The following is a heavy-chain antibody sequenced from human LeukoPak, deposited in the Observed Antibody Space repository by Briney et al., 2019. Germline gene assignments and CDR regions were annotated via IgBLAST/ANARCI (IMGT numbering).Heavy chain of an antibody. D-gene: IGHD3-16*01. V-gene: IGHV4-59*01. J-gene: IGHJ4*02. CDR3: TRGAGWLIDY. CDR1: DDSISDYY. Sequence: KPSETLSLTCTVSDDSISDYYRGWIRQPPGKGLEWIGYFHNSGTSTYNPSLKSRVTISADTSKNQFSRKLNSLTTADTAVYYCTRGAGWLIDYWGQGILVTVSS. CDR2: FHNSGTS.